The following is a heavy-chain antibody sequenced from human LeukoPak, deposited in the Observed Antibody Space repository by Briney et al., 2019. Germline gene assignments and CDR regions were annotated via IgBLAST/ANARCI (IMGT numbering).Heavy chain of an antibody. D-gene: IGHD6-13*01. Sequence: TLSLTCTVSGGSISSSSYYWGWIRQPPGKGLEWIGSIYYSGSTYYNPSPKSRVTISVDTSKNQFSLKLSSVTAADTAVYYCASLYSSSADAFDIWGQGTMVTVSS. CDR2: IYYSGST. CDR3: ASLYSSSADAFDI. V-gene: IGHV4-39*01. CDR1: GGSISSSSYY. J-gene: IGHJ3*02.